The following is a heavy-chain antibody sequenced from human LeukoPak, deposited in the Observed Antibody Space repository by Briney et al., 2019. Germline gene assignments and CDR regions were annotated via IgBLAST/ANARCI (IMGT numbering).Heavy chain of an antibody. CDR1: GFTFSSYA. CDR3: AKDPVLSRPLGWFDP. Sequence: GGSLRLSCAASGFTFSSYAMSWVRQAPGKGLEWVSASSGGSTYYADSVKGRFSISRDNSKNTLYLQMNSLRAEDTAVYYCAKDPVLSRPLGWFDPWGQGTLVTVSS. CDR2: SSGGST. V-gene: IGHV3-23*01. D-gene: IGHD1-14*01. J-gene: IGHJ5*02.